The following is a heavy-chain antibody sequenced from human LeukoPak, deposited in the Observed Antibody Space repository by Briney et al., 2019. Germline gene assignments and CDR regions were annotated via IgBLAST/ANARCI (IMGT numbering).Heavy chain of an antibody. V-gene: IGHV3-11*01. CDR1: GFTFSDYY. CDR3: VRDGCGSATCYAGDY. CDR2: ISSSGSVI. Sequence: PGGSLRLSCAASGFTFSDYYMSWIRQAPGKGLEWVSYISSSGSVISYADSVKGRFTISRDNAKNSLYLQMNSLRAEDTAVYYCVRDGCGSATCYAGDYWGQGALVTVSS. J-gene: IGHJ4*02. D-gene: IGHD2-2*01.